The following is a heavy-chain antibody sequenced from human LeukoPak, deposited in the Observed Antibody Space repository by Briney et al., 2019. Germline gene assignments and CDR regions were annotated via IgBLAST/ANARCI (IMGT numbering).Heavy chain of an antibody. V-gene: IGHV3-7*01. D-gene: IGHD5-18*01. CDR1: GGTFSSYA. CDR2: IKQDGSEK. Sequence: SCKASGGTFSSYAISWVRQAPGKGLEWVANIKQDGSEKYYVDSVKGRFTISRDNAKNSLYLQMNSLRAEDTAVYYCARDTGYSYGYGAFDIWGQGTMVTVSS. CDR3: ARDTGYSYGYGAFDI. J-gene: IGHJ3*02.